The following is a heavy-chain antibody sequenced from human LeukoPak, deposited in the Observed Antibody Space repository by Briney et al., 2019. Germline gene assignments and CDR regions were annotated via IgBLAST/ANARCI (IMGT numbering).Heavy chain of an antibody. CDR3: AKSSYYDASGHYREYYFDS. CDR2: IIPIFGTA. J-gene: IGHJ4*02. V-gene: IGHV1-69*13. Sequence: ASVKVSCKASGGTFSSYAISWVRQAPGQGLEWMGGIIPIFGTANYAQKFQGRVTITADESTSTAYMELSSLRSEDTAVYYCAKSSYYDASGHYREYYFDSWGQGTLVTVSS. CDR1: GGTFSSYA. D-gene: IGHD3-22*01.